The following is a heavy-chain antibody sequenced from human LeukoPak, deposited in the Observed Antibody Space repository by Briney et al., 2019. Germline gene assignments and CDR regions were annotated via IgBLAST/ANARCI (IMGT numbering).Heavy chain of an antibody. J-gene: IGHJ4*02. Sequence: PSETLSLTCTVSGGSISSYYWSWIRQPPGKGLEWIGYIYYSRSTNYNPSLKSRVTISVDTSKNQFSLKLSSVTAADTAVYYCARDQSGRYSYGYGGIDYWGQGTLVTVSS. CDR2: IYYSRST. CDR3: ARDQSGRYSYGYGGIDY. V-gene: IGHV4-59*01. D-gene: IGHD5-18*01. CDR1: GGSISSYY.